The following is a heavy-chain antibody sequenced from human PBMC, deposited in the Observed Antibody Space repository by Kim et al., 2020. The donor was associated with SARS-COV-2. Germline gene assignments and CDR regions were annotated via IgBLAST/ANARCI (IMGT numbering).Heavy chain of an antibody. D-gene: IGHD2-2*01. CDR3: ARGSRYCSSTSCMRGGWFDA. CDR2: ISAYNGNT. J-gene: IGHJ5*02. V-gene: IGHV1-18*01. CDR1: GYTFTSYG. Sequence: ASVKVSCKASGYTFTSYGISWVRQAPGQGLEWMGWISAYNGNTNYAQKLQGRVTMTTDTSTSTAYMELRSLRSDDTAVYYCARGSRYCSSTSCMRGGWFDAWGQGTLVTVSS.